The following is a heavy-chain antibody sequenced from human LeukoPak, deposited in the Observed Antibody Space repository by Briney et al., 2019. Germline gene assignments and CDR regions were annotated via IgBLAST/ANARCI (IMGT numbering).Heavy chain of an antibody. CDR2: ISKSGNYI. CDR1: GFTFNAYD. J-gene: IGHJ4*02. Sequence: PGGSLRLSCAASGFTFNAYDMTWVRQAPGKGLEWVSSISKSGNYIYYADSVKGRFTNSRDNAKKSLYLQMNSLTVEDTAVYYCVRDSGGYFDYWGQGTLVAVSS. V-gene: IGHV3-21*01. D-gene: IGHD3-16*01. CDR3: VRDSGGYFDY.